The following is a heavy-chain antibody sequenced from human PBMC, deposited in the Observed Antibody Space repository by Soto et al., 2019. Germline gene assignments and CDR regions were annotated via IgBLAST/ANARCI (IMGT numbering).Heavy chain of an antibody. D-gene: IGHD6-13*01. J-gene: IGHJ4*02. CDR3: AKIAPAAAGTVWLATPRSDYYFDY. CDR1: GFTFSSYA. V-gene: IGHV3-23*01. CDR2: ISGSGGST. Sequence: PGGSLRLSCAASGFTFSSYAIRWGRQAPGKGLEWVSAISGSGGSTYYADSVKGRFTISRDNSKNTLYLQMNSLRAEDTAVYYCAKIAPAAAGTVWLATPRSDYYFDYWGQGTRVTVS.